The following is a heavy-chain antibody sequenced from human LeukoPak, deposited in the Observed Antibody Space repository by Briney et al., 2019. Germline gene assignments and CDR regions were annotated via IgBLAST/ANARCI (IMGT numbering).Heavy chain of an antibody. CDR1: GYTFTSYG. CDR3: ARCTPMVRGSYYYYYYMDV. D-gene: IGHD3-10*01. Sequence: ASVKVSCKASGYTFTSYGISWVRQAPGQGLEWMGWISAYNGNTNYAQKLQGRVTMTTDTSTSTAYMELRSLRSDDTAVYYCARCTPMVRGSYYYYYYMDVWGKGTTVTISS. V-gene: IGHV1-18*01. J-gene: IGHJ6*03. CDR2: ISAYNGNT.